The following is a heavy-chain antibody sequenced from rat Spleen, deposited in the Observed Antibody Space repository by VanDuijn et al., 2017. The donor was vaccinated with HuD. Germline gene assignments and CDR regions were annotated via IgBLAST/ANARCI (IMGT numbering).Heavy chain of an antibody. CDR2: INTDGRST. Sequence: EVQLVETGGALVQPGRSLKLSCVASGFTFSSYWMYWIRQAPGKGLEWISSINTDGRSTYYRDSVKGRFTISRDNAKSTLYLQMDSLRSEDTATYYCARQRGSSYWYFDFWGPGTMVTVSS. J-gene: IGHJ1*01. CDR1: GFTFSSYW. D-gene: IGHD1-11*01. V-gene: IGHV5-58*01. CDR3: ARQRGSSYWYFDF.